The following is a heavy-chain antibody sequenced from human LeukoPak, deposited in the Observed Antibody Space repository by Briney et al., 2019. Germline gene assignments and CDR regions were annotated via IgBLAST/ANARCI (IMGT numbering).Heavy chain of an antibody. V-gene: IGHV3-23*01. CDR2: ISGSGGST. J-gene: IGHJ4*02. Sequence: GGSLRLSCAASGFTFSSYVMSWVRQAPGKGLEWVSAISGSGGSTYYADSVKGRFTISRDNSKNTLYLQMNSLRAEDTAVYYCAKDPSSGWYFNGFDYWGQGTLVTVSS. CDR1: GFTFSSYV. CDR3: AKDPSSGWYFNGFDY. D-gene: IGHD6-19*01.